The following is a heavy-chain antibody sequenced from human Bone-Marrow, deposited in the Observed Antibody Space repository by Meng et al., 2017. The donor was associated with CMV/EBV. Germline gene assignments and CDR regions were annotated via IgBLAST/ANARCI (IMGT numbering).Heavy chain of an antibody. Sequence: ASVKVSCKASGYTFTSYYMHWVRQAPGQGLEWMGIINPSGGSTSYAQKFQGRVTMTRDTSTSTVYMELSSLRSEDTAVYYCARGALYDFWSGHPFYYYYGMAVWGQGNTVNVSS. V-gene: IGHV1-46*01. CDR2: INPSGGST. D-gene: IGHD3-3*01. CDR3: ARGALYDFWSGHPFYYYYGMAV. J-gene: IGHJ6*02. CDR1: GYTFTSYY.